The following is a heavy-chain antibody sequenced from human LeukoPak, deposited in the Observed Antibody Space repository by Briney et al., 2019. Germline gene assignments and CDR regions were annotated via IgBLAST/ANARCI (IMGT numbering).Heavy chain of an antibody. V-gene: IGHV1-69*05. CDR2: IIPIFGTA. CDR1: GGTFSSSA. Sequence: ASVKVSCKASGGTFSSSAISWVRQAPGQGLEWMGGIIPIFGTANYAQKFQGRVTITTDESTSTAYMELSSLRSEDTAVYYCAGTYYDFWSRYLYYMDVWGKGTTVTVSS. J-gene: IGHJ6*03. D-gene: IGHD3-3*01. CDR3: AGTYYDFWSRYLYYMDV.